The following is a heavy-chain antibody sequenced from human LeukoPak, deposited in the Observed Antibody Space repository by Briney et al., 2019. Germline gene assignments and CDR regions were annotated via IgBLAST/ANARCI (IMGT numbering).Heavy chain of an antibody. J-gene: IGHJ4*02. Sequence: GGSLRLSCAASGFTFSSYAMHWVRQAPGKGLEWVSSISSSSSYIYYADSVKGRFTISRDNAKNSLYLQMNSLRAEDTAVYYCASGIGMAPDYWGQGTLVIVSS. CDR1: GFTFSSYA. CDR3: ASGIGMAPDY. CDR2: ISSSSSYI. D-gene: IGHD1-14*01. V-gene: IGHV3-21*01.